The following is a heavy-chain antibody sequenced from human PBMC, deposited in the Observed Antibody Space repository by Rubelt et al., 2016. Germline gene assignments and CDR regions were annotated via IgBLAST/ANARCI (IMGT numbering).Heavy chain of an antibody. CDR3: ARCLGGSDS. V-gene: IGHV3-21*01. D-gene: IGHD3-16*01. J-gene: IGHJ4*02. Sequence: SMKGRFTISRDNAKNSLYLQMNSRRAEDTAAYCCARCLGGSDSWGQGTLVTVSS.